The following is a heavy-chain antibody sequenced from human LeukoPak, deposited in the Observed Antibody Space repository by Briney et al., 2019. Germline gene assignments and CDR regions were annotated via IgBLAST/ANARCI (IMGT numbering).Heavy chain of an antibody. V-gene: IGHV4-39*02. CDR3: ARAGIAAAGTIRGVKYFQH. CDR2: VYYSGSA. CDR1: GGSISSSSYY. Sequence: SETLSLTCIVSGGSISSSSYYWGWIRQPPGKELEWIGSVYYSGSAYYNPSLKSRVTIFIDTSKNQFSLRLTSVTAADTAVYYCARAGIAAAGTIRGVKYFQHWGQGTLVTVSS. D-gene: IGHD6-13*01. J-gene: IGHJ1*01.